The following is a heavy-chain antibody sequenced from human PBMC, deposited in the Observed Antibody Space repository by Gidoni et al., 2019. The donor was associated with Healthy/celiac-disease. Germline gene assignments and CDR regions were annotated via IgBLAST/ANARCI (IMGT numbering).Heavy chain of an antibody. CDR2: ISGSGGST. Sequence: EVQLLESGGGLVQPGGSLRLSCAASGFPFSSDAMIWVRQAPGKGLGWVSGISGSGGSTYYADAVKGRFTISRDNSKNTRYLQMNSLRAEDTAVYYCAKTLLWFGDAFDIWGQGTMVTVSS. J-gene: IGHJ3*02. D-gene: IGHD3-10*01. CDR3: AKTLLWFGDAFDI. V-gene: IGHV3-23*01. CDR1: GFPFSSDA.